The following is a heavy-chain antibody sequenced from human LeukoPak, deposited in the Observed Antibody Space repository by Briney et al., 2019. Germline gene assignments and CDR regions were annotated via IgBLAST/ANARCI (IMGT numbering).Heavy chain of an antibody. CDR3: AREVYSYSSGWYYFDY. V-gene: IGHV1-18*01. D-gene: IGHD6-19*01. J-gene: IGHJ4*02. Sequence: ASVKVSCKASGYTFTSYGISWVRQAPGQGLEWMGWISAYNGNTNYAQKLQGRVTMTTDTSASTAYMELRSLRSDDTAVYYCAREVYSYSSGWYYFDYWGQGTLVTVSS. CDR2: ISAYNGNT. CDR1: GYTFTSYG.